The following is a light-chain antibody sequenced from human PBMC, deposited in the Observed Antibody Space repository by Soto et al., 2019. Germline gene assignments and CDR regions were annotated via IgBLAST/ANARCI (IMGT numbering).Light chain of an antibody. CDR1: QSVSSTY. Sequence: EIVLTQSPGTLSLSPGERATLSCRASQSVSSTYLAWYQQKPGQAPRILIYGASSRATGIPDRFSGSGSGTDFTITISRLEPEDFAVYFCQQYGGSPYTFGQGTKLEIK. CDR2: GAS. J-gene: IGKJ2*01. CDR3: QQYGGSPYT. V-gene: IGKV3-20*01.